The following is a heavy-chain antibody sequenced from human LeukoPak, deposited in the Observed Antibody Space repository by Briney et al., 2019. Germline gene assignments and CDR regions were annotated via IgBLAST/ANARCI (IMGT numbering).Heavy chain of an antibody. CDR3: AREGDSGSYSDAFDI. Sequence: PGRSLRLSCAASGFTFSAYNMNWVRRTPGKGLEWVSSITTSSSYMFYADSVRGRFTISRDNAKNSLYLQMNSLRAEDTAVYYCAREGDSGSYSDAFDIWGQGTMVTVSS. CDR2: ITTSSSYM. V-gene: IGHV3-21*01. J-gene: IGHJ3*02. CDR1: GFTFSAYN. D-gene: IGHD1-26*01.